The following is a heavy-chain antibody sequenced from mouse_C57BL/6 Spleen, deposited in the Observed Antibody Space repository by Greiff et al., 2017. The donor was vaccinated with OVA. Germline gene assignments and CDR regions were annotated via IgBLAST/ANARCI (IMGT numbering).Heavy chain of an antibody. D-gene: IGHD1-1*01. V-gene: IGHV5-17*01. CDR3: ARDYGSSPWFAY. Sequence: EVMLVESGGGLVKPGGSLKLSCAASGFTFSDYGMNWVRQAPEKGLEWVAYISSGSSTIYYADTVKGRFTISRDNAKNTLFLQMTSLRSEDTAMYYCARDYGSSPWFAYWGQGTLVTVSA. CDR1: GFTFSDYG. J-gene: IGHJ3*01. CDR2: ISSGSSTI.